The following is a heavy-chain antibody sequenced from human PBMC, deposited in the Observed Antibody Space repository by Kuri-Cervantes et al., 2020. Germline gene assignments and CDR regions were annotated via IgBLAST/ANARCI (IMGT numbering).Heavy chain of an antibody. V-gene: IGHV1-2*02. CDR1: GYIFTGNF. J-gene: IGHJ3*02. CDR3: ARVGFSLTRAFDI. CDR2: INPNSGGT. D-gene: IGHD3-16*02. Sequence: ASVKVSCKASGYIFTGNFMHWVRQAPGQGLEWMGWINPNSGGTNYAQKFQGRVTMTRDTSISTAYMELSRLRSDDTAVYYCARVGFSLTRAFDIWGQGTMVTVSS.